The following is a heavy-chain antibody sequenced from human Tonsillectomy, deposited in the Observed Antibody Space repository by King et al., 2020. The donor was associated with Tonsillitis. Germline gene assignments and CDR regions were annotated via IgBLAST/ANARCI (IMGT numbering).Heavy chain of an antibody. CDR1: GFTFSSYA. CDR2: ISGRGGST. CDR3: AKRAYDIVTHVDY. V-gene: IGHV3-23*04. Sequence: VQLVQSGGGLVQPGGSLRLSCAASGFTFSSYAMSWVRQAPGKGLEWVSGISGRGGSTYYADSVKGRCTISRENPKNTLYLQMNSLRAEDTAVYYCAKRAYDIVTHVDYCGHRALVTLSS. J-gene: IGHJ4*01. D-gene: IGHD3-9*01.